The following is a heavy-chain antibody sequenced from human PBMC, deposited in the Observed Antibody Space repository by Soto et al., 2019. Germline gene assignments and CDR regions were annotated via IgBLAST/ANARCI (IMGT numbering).Heavy chain of an antibody. D-gene: IGHD3-10*01. J-gene: IGHJ3*01. CDR2: IKSKAAGGAI. CDR3: TTDGAFGGVVVAFHL. V-gene: IGHV3-15*07. Sequence: EVQMVESGGGLVKPGGSLRLSCAVSGFSFSEAWMNWVRQAPGKGLEWVGRIKSKAAGGAIDYAAPVKGIFTISRDDSKDTLYLQINGLKTEDTAVYYCTTDGAFGGVVVAFHLWGLGTLLTVSS. CDR1: GFSFSEAW.